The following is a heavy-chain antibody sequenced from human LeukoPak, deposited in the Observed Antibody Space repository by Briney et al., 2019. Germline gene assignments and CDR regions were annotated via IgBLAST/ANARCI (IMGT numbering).Heavy chain of an antibody. CDR1: GFTFSSYA. D-gene: IGHD6-13*01. J-gene: IGHJ4*02. CDR2: ISGSGGST. CDR3: AKDQGPSIAAAGTDY. V-gene: IGHV3-23*01. Sequence: GWSLRLSCAASGFTFSSYAMSWVRQAPGKGLEWASAISGSGGSTYYADSVKGRFTISRDNSKKTLYLQMNSLRAEDTAVYYCAKDQGPSIAAAGTDYWGQGTLVTVSS.